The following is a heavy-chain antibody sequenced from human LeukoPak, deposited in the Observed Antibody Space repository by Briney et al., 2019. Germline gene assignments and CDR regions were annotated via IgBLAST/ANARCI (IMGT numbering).Heavy chain of an antibody. CDR2: IIPILGIA. Sequence: SVKVSCKASGGTFSSYAISWVRQAPGQGLEWMGRIIPILGIANYAQKFQGKVTITADKSTSTAYMELSSLRSEDTAVYYCARAGGYYDSSGYFDYWGQGTLVTVSS. D-gene: IGHD3-22*01. CDR3: ARAGGYYDSSGYFDY. J-gene: IGHJ4*02. CDR1: GGTFSSYA. V-gene: IGHV1-69*04.